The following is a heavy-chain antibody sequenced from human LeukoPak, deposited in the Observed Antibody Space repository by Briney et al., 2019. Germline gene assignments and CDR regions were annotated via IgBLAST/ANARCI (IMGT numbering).Heavy chain of an antibody. CDR3: VKSISSLGNWFDS. Sequence: GRSLRLSCAASGFTFNNNGMHWVRQAPGKGLEWVAVVSYDGNKKYYADSVKGRFTISRDNSKNTLYVQMNSLRVEDTAVYYCVKSISSLGNWFDSWGQGTLVTVSS. CDR1: GFTFNNNG. V-gene: IGHV3-30*18. J-gene: IGHJ5*01. D-gene: IGHD3-3*02. CDR2: VSYDGNKK.